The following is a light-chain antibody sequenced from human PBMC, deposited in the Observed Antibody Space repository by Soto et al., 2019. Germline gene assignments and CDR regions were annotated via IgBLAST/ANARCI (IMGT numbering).Light chain of an antibody. CDR1: QSVSISH. CDR2: GTS. V-gene: IGKV3-20*01. CDR3: QQYGTSPET. J-gene: IGKJ1*01. Sequence: EILLTQSPGTLSLSPGERATLSCRASQSVSISHLAWYQQKPGQAPRLLMYGTSNRATGIPDRFSGSGSGTDFTLTISRLEPEDFAVYYCQQYGTSPETFGQGTKVDIK.